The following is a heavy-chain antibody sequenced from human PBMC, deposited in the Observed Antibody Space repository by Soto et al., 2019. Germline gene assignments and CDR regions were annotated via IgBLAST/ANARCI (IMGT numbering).Heavy chain of an antibody. V-gene: IGHV5-51*01. J-gene: IGHJ3*02. CDR2: IYPGDSDT. CDR3: ASSTVVPAAMGYRDAFDI. D-gene: IGHD2-2*01. Sequence: GESLKISCKGSGYSFTSYWIGWVRQMPGKGLEWMGIIYPGDSDTRYSPSFQGQVTISADKSISTAYLQWSSLKASDTAMYYCASSTVVPAAMGYRDAFDIWGQGTMVTVSS. CDR1: GYSFTSYW.